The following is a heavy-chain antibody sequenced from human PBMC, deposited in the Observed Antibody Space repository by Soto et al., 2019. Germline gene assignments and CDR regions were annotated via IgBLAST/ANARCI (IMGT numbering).Heavy chain of an antibody. D-gene: IGHD3-3*02. CDR2: IKGDESST. CDR3: ARGAFHNYYVDY. CDR1: GFTFSTYW. J-gene: IGHJ4*02. Sequence: EVQLVESGGDSVQPGGSLRLSCAASGFTFSTYWMHWVRQAPGEGLVWVSRIKGDESSTSSADSVKGRFTISRDNAKNTLYLHMNSLRVDETAVYYCARGAFHNYYVDYWGQGTLVTVSS. V-gene: IGHV3-74*01.